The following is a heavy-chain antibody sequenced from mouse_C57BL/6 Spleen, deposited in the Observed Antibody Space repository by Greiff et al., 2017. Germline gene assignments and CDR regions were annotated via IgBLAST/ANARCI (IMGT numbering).Heavy chain of an antibody. V-gene: IGHV10-1*01. CDR2: IRSKSNNYAT. D-gene: IGHD2-1*01. CDR3: VRHGNYFYYAMDY. CDR1: GFCFNTYA. Sequence: EVQVVESGGGLVQPKGSLKLSCAASGFCFNTYAMNWVRQAPGKGLEWVARIRSKSNNYATYYADSVKDRFTITRDDSESMLYLQMNNLKTEDTAMYYCVRHGNYFYYAMDYWGQGTSVTVSS. J-gene: IGHJ4*01.